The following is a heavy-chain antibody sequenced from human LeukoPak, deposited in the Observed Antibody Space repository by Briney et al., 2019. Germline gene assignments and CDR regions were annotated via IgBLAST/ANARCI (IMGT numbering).Heavy chain of an antibody. CDR1: GFTFSSYG. V-gene: IGHV3-30*02. J-gene: IGHJ4*02. D-gene: IGHD3-22*01. Sequence: GGSLRLSCAASGFTFSSYGMHWVRQAPGKGLEWVAFIPYDGAYKYYVDSVKGRFTISRDDSKDMVYLQVNSLRPEDTAVYYCAKRDSKSSGYSFDHWGQGTLVTVSS. CDR2: IPYDGAYK. CDR3: AKRDSKSSGYSFDH.